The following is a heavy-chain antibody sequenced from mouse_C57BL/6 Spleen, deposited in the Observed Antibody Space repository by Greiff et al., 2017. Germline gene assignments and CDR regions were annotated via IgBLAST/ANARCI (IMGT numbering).Heavy chain of an antibody. Sequence: QVQLKQSGPELVKPGASVKISCKASGFAFSSSWMNWVKQRPGKGLEWIGRIYPGDGATNYNGKFKGKATLTADKSSITAYVQLSSLSSEDSAVYFCARKGTLDYWGQGTTLTVSS. D-gene: IGHD3-3*01. CDR2: IYPGDGAT. V-gene: IGHV1-82*01. CDR3: ARKGTLDY. J-gene: IGHJ2*01. CDR1: GFAFSSSW.